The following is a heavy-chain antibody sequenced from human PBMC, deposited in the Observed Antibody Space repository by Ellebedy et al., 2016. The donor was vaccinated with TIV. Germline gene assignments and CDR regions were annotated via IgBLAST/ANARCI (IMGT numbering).Heavy chain of an antibody. V-gene: IGHV1-8*01. CDR3: ARSGYSSSFYFKYYYYGMDV. D-gene: IGHD6-6*01. CDR1: RYTFTTYD. J-gene: IGHJ6*02. CDR2: MNPNSGNT. Sequence: AASVQVSCKASRYTFTTYDINWVRQATGQGLEWMGWMNPNSGNTGYAQKFQGRVTMTRNTPISTAYMELSGLRDDDTAVYYCARSGYSSSFYFKYYYYGMDVWGQGTTVTVSS.